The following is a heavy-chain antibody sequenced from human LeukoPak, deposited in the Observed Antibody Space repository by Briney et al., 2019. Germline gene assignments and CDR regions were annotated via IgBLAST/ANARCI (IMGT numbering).Heavy chain of an antibody. V-gene: IGHV3-20*04. CDR3: AKDGWMGGWPDDY. D-gene: IGHD3-16*01. CDR1: GFIFDDYG. J-gene: IGHJ4*02. Sequence: GAGGSLRLSCAASGFIFDDYGMSWVRQVPGKGLEWVSGINWNGDSTGYADSVKGRFTISRDNSKNTLYLQMNSLRAEDTAVYYCAKDGWMGGWPDDYWGQGTLVTVSS. CDR2: INWNGDST.